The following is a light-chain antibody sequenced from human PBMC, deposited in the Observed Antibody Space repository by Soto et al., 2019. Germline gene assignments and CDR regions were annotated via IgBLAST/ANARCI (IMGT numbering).Light chain of an antibody. CDR1: ESVHRN. J-gene: IGKJ3*01. Sequence: EMVMTQSPATLSVSPGERVTLSCRASESVHRNLAWYQQKPGQGPSLLIYYASTRATGVPDRFTGSGFGTELTLTISSLQSEDSGVYHCQHYNNWPPTFGPGTKVEIK. CDR2: YAS. V-gene: IGKV3-15*01. CDR3: QHYNNWPPT.